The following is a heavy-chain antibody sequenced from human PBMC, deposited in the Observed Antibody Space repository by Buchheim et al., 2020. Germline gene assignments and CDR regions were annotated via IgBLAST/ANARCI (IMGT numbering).Heavy chain of an antibody. CDR2: IGSGGNT. D-gene: IGHD5-12*01. J-gene: IGHJ4*02. CDR1: GFTISSYA. V-gene: IGHV3-23*01. CDR3: AKGGPSSLYYFDY. Sequence: EVQLLESGGGLVQPGGSLRLSCAASGFTISSYAMRWVRQAPGKGLEWVSTIGSGGNTYYADSVKGRFTISRDNCKNTLSVQMHSLRAEDTAVYYCAKGGPSSLYYFDYWGQGTL.